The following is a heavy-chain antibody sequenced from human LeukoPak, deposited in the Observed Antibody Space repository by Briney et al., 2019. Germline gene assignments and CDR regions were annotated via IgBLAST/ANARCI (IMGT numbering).Heavy chain of an antibody. CDR2: ISSDGSNR. CDR1: GFTFSSYA. J-gene: IGHJ3*02. Sequence: GGSLRLSCAASGFTFSSYAMHWVRQAPGKGLEWVALISSDGSNRYYADSVKGRFTISRDNSKNTLYLQMNSLRAENTAVYYCARDRGIVGARDAFDIWGQGTMVTVSS. CDR3: ARDRGIVGARDAFDI. V-gene: IGHV3-30*14. D-gene: IGHD1-26*01.